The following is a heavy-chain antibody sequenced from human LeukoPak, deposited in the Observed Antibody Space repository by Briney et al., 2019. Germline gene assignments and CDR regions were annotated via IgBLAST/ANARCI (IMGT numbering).Heavy chain of an antibody. D-gene: IGHD2-2*01. J-gene: IGHJ4*02. Sequence: GGSLRLSCAASGFTVSSNYMGWVRQAPGKGLEWVSVIYSGGSTYYADSVKGRFTISRDNSKNTLYLQMNSLRAEDTAVYYCAKKEGKLAVPAANPIDYWGQGTLVTVSS. V-gene: IGHV3-66*01. CDR1: GFTVSSNY. CDR2: IYSGGST. CDR3: AKKEGKLAVPAANPIDY.